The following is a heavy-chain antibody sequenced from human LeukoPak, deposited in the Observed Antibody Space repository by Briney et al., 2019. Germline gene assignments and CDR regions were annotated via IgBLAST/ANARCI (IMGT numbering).Heavy chain of an antibody. CDR1: GGSISNYY. J-gene: IGHJ6*02. CDR2: ISYRGRT. Sequence: SETLSLTCTVSGGSISNYYWSWIWQPPGKGLEWIGHISYRGRTNYNPSLRSRVTISVDTSKNQFSLKLSSVTAADTAVYYCARRKPKKYCSSTSCSPGGYYYYGMDVWGQGTTVTVSS. D-gene: IGHD2-2*01. V-gene: IGHV4-59*12. CDR3: ARRKPKKYCSSTSCSPGGYYYYGMDV.